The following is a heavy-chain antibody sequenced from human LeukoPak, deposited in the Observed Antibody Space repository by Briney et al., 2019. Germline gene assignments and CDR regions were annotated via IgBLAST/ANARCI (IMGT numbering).Heavy chain of an antibody. D-gene: IGHD5-18*01. V-gene: IGHV3-20*01. CDR2: INWNGGST. Sequence: GGSLRLSCVVSGFTFSNFGMSWVRQVPGKGLEWVSGINWNGGSTFYADSVKGRFTISRDNAKNALYLQMNSLTVEDTALYHCARDRSYGSFDFWGQGTLVTVSS. CDR1: GFTFSNFG. CDR3: ARDRSYGSFDF. J-gene: IGHJ4*02.